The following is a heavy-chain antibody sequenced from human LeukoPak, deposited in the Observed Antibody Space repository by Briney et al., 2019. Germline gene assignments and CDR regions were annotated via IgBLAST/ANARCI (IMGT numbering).Heavy chain of an antibody. D-gene: IGHD5-24*01. CDR3: ARIGRGDGYNSFDY. CDR2: INHSGST. V-gene: IGHV4-34*01. CDR1: GGSFSGYY. J-gene: IGHJ4*02. Sequence: SETLSLTCAVYGGSFSGYYWSWIRQPPGKGLEWIGEINHSGSTNYNPSLKSRGTISVDTSKNQFSLKLSSVTAADTAVYYCARIGRGDGYNSFDYWGQGTLVTVSS.